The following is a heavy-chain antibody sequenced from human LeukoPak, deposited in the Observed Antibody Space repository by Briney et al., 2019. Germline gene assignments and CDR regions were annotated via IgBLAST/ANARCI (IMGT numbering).Heavy chain of an antibody. Sequence: SQTLSLTCAISGDSVSSNSAAWNWIRQSPSRGLEWLGRTYYRSKWYNDYAVSVKSRITINPDTSKNKFFLQLNSVAPEDTAVYYCARAETRFQIPRGIVVVPAATDFDYWGQGTLVTVSS. V-gene: IGHV6-1*01. J-gene: IGHJ4*02. CDR2: TYYRSKWYN. D-gene: IGHD2-2*01. CDR1: GDSVSSNSAA. CDR3: ARAETRFQIPRGIVVVPAATDFDY.